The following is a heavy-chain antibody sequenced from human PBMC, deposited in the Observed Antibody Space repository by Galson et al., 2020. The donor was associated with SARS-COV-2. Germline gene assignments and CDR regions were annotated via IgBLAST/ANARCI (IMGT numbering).Heavy chain of an antibody. CDR3: ARDAGDTAMVTYYYGMDV. Sequence: GESLKISCAASGFTFSDYYMSWIRQAPGKGLEWVSYISSSGSTIYYADSVKGRFTISRDNAKNSLYLQMNSLRAEDTAVYYCARDAGDTAMVTYYYGMDVWGQGTTVTVSS. V-gene: IGHV3-11*01. J-gene: IGHJ6*02. CDR1: GFTFSDYY. CDR2: ISSSGSTI. D-gene: IGHD5-18*01.